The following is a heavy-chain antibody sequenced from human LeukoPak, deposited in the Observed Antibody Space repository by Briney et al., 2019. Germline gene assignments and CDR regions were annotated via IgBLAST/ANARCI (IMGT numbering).Heavy chain of an antibody. Sequence: GGSLKISCEGSGYSFTSYWIGWVRQMPGKGLEGMGVIYPGDSDTKYRPSFQGQVTISADKSISNAYLQWSSLKASDTAMYYCAMAPDYGGNSYYFDYWGQGTLVTVSS. J-gene: IGHJ4*02. CDR3: AMAPDYGGNSYYFDY. V-gene: IGHV5-51*01. CDR1: GYSFTSYW. D-gene: IGHD4-23*01. CDR2: IYPGDSDT.